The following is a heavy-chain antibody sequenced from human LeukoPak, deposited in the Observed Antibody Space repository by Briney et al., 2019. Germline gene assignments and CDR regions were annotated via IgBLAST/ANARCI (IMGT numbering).Heavy chain of an antibody. V-gene: IGHV3-30*03. Sequence: PGRSLRLSCAASGFTFSSYGMHWVRQAPGKGLEWVAVISYDGSNKYYADSVKGRFTISRDNSKNTLYLQMNSLRAEDTAVYYCARERWLQLDYYYYGMDVWGQGTTVTVSS. J-gene: IGHJ6*02. CDR3: ARERWLQLDYYYYGMDV. CDR2: ISYDGSNK. D-gene: IGHD5-24*01. CDR1: GFTFSSYG.